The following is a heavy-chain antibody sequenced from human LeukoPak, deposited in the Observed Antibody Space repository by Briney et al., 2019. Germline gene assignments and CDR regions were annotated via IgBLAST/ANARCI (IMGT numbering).Heavy chain of an antibody. CDR3: AKGLYYYYGSGSYTLDF. CDR2: ISGDGGST. V-gene: IGHV3-74*01. D-gene: IGHD3-10*01. J-gene: IGHJ4*02. Sequence: GGSLRLSCVASGFTFSSYWIHWVRQAPGKGLVWVSRISGDGGSTDYADSVKGRFTISRDNSKNTLYLQMNSLRVDDTAVYFCAKGLYYYYGSGSYTLDFWGQGTQVTVSS. CDR1: GFTFSSYW.